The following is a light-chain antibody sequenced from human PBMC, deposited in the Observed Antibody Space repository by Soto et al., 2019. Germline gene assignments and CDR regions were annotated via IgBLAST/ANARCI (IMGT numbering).Light chain of an antibody. J-gene: IGKJ1*01. CDR1: QSISSW. Sequence: DIQVTQAPATVSASVVDRVTITCRASQSISSWLAWYQQKPGKAPKLLIYDASSLESGVPSRFSGSGSGTEFTLTISSLQPDDFATYYCQQYNSYSTFGQGTKVDIK. CDR2: DAS. CDR3: QQYNSYST. V-gene: IGKV1-5*01.